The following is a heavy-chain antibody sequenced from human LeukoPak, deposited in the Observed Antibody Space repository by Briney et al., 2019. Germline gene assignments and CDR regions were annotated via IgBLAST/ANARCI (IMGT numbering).Heavy chain of an antibody. Sequence: GGSLRLSCAASGFTFSTSGMNWVRQAPGKGLEWVSGISASGGSTYYADSVKGRFTISRDNSKNTLYLQMNSLRAEDTAVYYCAKKAGATGTIGSFNYWGQGTLVTVSS. CDR1: GFTFSTSG. V-gene: IGHV3-23*01. J-gene: IGHJ4*02. CDR3: AKKAGATGTIGSFNY. D-gene: IGHD1-26*01. CDR2: ISASGGST.